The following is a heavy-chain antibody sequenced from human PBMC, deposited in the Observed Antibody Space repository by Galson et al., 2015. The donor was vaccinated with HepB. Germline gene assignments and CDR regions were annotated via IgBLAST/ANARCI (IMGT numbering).Heavy chain of an antibody. J-gene: IGHJ4*02. V-gene: IGHV3-23*01. CDR1: GFRFSSYG. D-gene: IGHD3-16*01. Sequence: SLRLSCAASGFRFSSYGMTWVRQVPGKGLEWVSSISGDGGRIYIADSVKGRFTISRDNSKNTVYLQMGGLRATDTAVYYCAKVGVMASNVPWDLHYWGQGTLVTVSS. CDR2: ISGDGGRI. CDR3: AKVGVMASNVPWDLHY.